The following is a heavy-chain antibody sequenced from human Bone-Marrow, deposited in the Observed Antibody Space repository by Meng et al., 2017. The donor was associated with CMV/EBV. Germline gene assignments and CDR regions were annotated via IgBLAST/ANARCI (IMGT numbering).Heavy chain of an antibody. J-gene: IGHJ5*02. CDR3: VRIPLGDCSSTSCYLRGGWFDP. CDR2: VSWNGNRP. CDR1: GFTFSNSD. D-gene: IGHD2-2*01. V-gene: IGHV3-35*01. Sequence: GGSLRLSCAASGFTFSNSDMNWVHQAPGKRLEWVSGVSWNGNRPHYADCVKGRFIISRDNSRNTLYLQTNSLRAEDTAVYYCVRIPLGDCSSTSCYLRGGWFDPWGQATLVTVSS.